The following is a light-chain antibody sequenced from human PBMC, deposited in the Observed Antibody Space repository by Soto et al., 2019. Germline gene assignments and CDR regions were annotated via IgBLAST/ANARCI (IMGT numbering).Light chain of an antibody. V-gene: IGLV2-14*01. J-gene: IGLJ1*01. CDR2: EVR. Sequence: QAVLTQHASVSGSPGQSITISCTRRSSDIGSYNYVAWYQQFPGKTPKLIIYEVRNRPSGVSFRFSGSKSGNTASLTISGLQAEDEADYYGISYRGSDTSGVFGTGTKVTAL. CDR3: ISYRGSDTSGV. CDR1: SSDIGSYNY.